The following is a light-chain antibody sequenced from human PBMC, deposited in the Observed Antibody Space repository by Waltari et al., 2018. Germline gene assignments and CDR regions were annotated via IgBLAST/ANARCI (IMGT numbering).Light chain of an antibody. CDR1: QSVKSND. CDR2: GAS. J-gene: IGKJ1*01. Sequence: LTQSPGTLSLSPGERTTLSCRASQSVKSNDLAWYQLKPGQAPTLLIHGASSRAPGIPERISGSGSGTDFTLTISRLEPEDSAMYYCQQYGYSPWTFGQGTKVEIK. V-gene: IGKV3-20*01. CDR3: QQYGYSPWT.